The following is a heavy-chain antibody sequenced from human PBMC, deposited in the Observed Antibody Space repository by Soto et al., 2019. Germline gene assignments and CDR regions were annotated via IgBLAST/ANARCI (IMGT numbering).Heavy chain of an antibody. V-gene: IGHV4-61*01. CDR3: ARDQAAVAQPAYFDY. CDR1: GSSVSSGSYY. Sequence: SETMSLTCTVSGSSVSSGSYYWSWIRQPPGKGLEWIGYIYYSGSTNYNPSLKSRVTISVDTSKNQFSLKLSSVTAADTAVYYCARDQAAVAQPAYFDYWGQGTLVTVSS. CDR2: IYYSGST. J-gene: IGHJ4*02. D-gene: IGHD6-19*01.